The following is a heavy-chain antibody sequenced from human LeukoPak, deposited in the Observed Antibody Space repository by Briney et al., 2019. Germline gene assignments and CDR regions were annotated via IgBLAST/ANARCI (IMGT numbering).Heavy chain of an antibody. CDR2: IYHSGST. CDR3: ARDWGFVVAALYYFDY. V-gene: IGHV4-38-2*02. J-gene: IGHJ4*02. CDR1: GYSISSGYY. D-gene: IGHD2-15*01. Sequence: SETLSLTCAVSGYSISSGYYWGWLRQPPGTGLEGIGSIYHSGSTSYNPSLKSRLTISVDTSKNQFSLKLSSVTAADTAVYYCARDWGFVVAALYYFDYWGQGTLVTVSS.